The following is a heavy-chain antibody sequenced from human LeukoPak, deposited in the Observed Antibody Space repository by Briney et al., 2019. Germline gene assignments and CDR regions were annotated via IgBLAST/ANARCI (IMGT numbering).Heavy chain of an antibody. CDR2: IKSETDGGTI. J-gene: IGHJ4*02. CDR3: TTSIVGTTAY. CDR1: GFNFTNAW. V-gene: IGHV3-15*01. Sequence: PGGSLRLSCAASGFNFTNAWMTWVRQAPGKGLEWVGRIKSETDGGTIHYGAPVKGRFIISRDDSENTVGLQMNSLKTEDTGVYYCTTSIVGTTAYWGQGTLVIVSS. D-gene: IGHD1-26*01.